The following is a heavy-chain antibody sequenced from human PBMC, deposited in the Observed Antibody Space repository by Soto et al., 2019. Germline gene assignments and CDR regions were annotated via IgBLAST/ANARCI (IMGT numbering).Heavy chain of an antibody. D-gene: IGHD6-13*01. CDR1: GFTFSSYS. CDR2: ISSSSSYI. Sequence: EVQLVESGGGLVKPGGSLRLSCAASGFTFSSYSMNWVRQAPGKGLEWVSSISSSSSYIYYADSVKGRFTISRDNAKNSLYLQMNSPRAEDTAVYYCASEIIAAAGTPFDYWGQGTLVTVSS. CDR3: ASEIIAAAGTPFDY. V-gene: IGHV3-21*01. J-gene: IGHJ4*02.